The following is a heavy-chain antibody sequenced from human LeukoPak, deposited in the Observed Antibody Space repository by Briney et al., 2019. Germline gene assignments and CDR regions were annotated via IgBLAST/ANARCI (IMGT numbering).Heavy chain of an antibody. Sequence: ASVKVSCKASGYTFTGYYMHWVRQAPGQGLEWMGRINPNSGGTNYAQKFQGSVTMTRDTSISTAYMEVSRLRSDDTAVYYCARGVDSISWDFDYWGQGTLVTVSS. CDR1: GYTFTGYY. V-gene: IGHV1-2*06. CDR2: INPNSGGT. CDR3: ARGVDSISWDFDY. J-gene: IGHJ4*02. D-gene: IGHD6-13*01.